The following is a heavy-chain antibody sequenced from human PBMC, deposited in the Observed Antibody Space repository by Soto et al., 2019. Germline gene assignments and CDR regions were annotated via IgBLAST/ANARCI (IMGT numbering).Heavy chain of an antibody. Sequence: SETLSLTCTVSGGSISSGGYYWSWIRQHPGKGLEWIGYIYYSGSTYYNPSLKSRVTISVDTSKNQFSLKLSSVTAADTAVYYCARESIVVVTAEPYYYYGMDVWGQGTTVTVSS. CDR3: ARESIVVVTAEPYYYYGMDV. D-gene: IGHD2-21*02. CDR2: IYYSGST. J-gene: IGHJ6*02. V-gene: IGHV4-31*03. CDR1: GGSISSGGYY.